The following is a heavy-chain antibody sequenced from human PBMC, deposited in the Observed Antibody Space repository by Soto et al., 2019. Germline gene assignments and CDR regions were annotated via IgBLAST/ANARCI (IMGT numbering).Heavy chain of an antibody. J-gene: IGHJ3*02. Sequence: EVQLVESGGGLVQPGGSLRLSCAASGFTFSSYDMHWVRQATGKGLEWVSAIGTAGDTYYPGSVKGRFTISRENAKNSLYLQMNSLRAGDTPVYYCARGGGQVNIEKVYAFDIWGQGTMVTVSS. CDR1: GFTFSSYD. D-gene: IGHD3-16*01. CDR2: IGTAGDT. CDR3: ARGGGQVNIEKVYAFDI. V-gene: IGHV3-13*01.